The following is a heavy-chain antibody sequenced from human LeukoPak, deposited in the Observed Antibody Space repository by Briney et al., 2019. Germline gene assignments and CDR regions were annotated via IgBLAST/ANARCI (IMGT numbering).Heavy chain of an antibody. D-gene: IGHD3-16*01. J-gene: IGHJ6*02. Sequence: GGSLRLSCAASGFTFSDYWLSWVRQAPGKGLEWVANMNRDGSEKNYVDSVKGRITISRDNAKNSLYLQMNSLRVEDAAVYYCARDGGIIRFGGQDVWGQGTTVTVS. CDR2: MNRDGSEK. CDR1: GFTFSDYW. V-gene: IGHV3-7*01. CDR3: ARDGGIIRFGGQDV.